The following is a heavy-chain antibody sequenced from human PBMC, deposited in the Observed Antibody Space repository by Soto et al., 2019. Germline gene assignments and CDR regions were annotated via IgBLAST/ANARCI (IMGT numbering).Heavy chain of an antibody. CDR2: IYYSGST. D-gene: IGHD3-22*01. CDR3: ARDRGYYDSSGPI. J-gene: IGHJ3*02. CDR1: VGSISSGDYY. Sequence: PSETLSLTCTVSVGSISSGDYYWSWIRQPPGKGLEWIGYIYYSGSTYYNPSLKSRVTISVDTSKNQFSLKLSSVTAADTAVYYCARDRGYYDSSGPIWGQGTMVTVSS. V-gene: IGHV4-30-4*01.